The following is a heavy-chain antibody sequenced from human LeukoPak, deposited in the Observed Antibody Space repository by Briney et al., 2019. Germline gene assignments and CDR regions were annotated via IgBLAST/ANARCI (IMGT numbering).Heavy chain of an antibody. J-gene: IGHJ4*02. CDR3: ARGWEPSHYYFDC. D-gene: IGHD1-26*01. V-gene: IGHV3-23*01. Sequence: QTGGSLRLSCAASGFTFSSYAMSWVRQAPGKGLEWVSAISGSGGGTYYADSVKGRFTISRDNSENTLYLQMNSLRAEDTAVYYCARGWEPSHYYFDCWGQGTLVTVSS. CDR1: GFTFSSYA. CDR2: ISGSGGGT.